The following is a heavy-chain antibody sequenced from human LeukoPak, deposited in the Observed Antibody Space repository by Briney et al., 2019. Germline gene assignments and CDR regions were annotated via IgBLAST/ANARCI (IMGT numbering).Heavy chain of an antibody. J-gene: IGHJ4*02. V-gene: IGHV3-48*04. Sequence: PGGSLRLSCAASGFTFSSYSMNWVRQAPGKGLEWVSYISSSSSTIYYADSVKGRFTISRDNAKNSLYLQMNSLRAEDTAVYYCARGGYDFWSGSFDYWGQGTLVTVSS. CDR2: ISSSSSTI. CDR1: GFTFSSYS. CDR3: ARGGYDFWSGSFDY. D-gene: IGHD3-3*01.